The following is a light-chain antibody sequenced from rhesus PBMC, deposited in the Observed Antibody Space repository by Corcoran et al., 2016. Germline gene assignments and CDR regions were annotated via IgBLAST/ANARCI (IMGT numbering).Light chain of an antibody. Sequence: DIQMTQSPSSLSASVGDTVTITCRASQGISSWLAWYQQKPGKAPKLLIYKASRLQSGVPSRFSVSGSGTDFTLTISSLQSEEFATYYCQQYSSRRTFGQGTKVEIK. J-gene: IGKJ1*01. CDR2: KAS. CDR3: QQYSSRRT. CDR1: QGISSW. V-gene: IGKV1-22*01.